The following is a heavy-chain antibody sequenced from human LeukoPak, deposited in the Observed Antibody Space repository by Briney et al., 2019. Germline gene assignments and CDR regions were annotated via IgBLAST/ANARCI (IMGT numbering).Heavy chain of an antibody. CDR3: AELGITMIGGV. Sequence: PGGSLRLSCAASGFTFSSYNMNWVRQAPGEGLEWVSSISSSSSYIYYAASVKGRFTISRDNAKNSLHLQMNSLRAEDTAVYYCAELGITMIGGVWGKGTTVTISS. D-gene: IGHD3-10*02. J-gene: IGHJ6*04. CDR1: GFTFSSYN. CDR2: ISSSSSYI. V-gene: IGHV3-21*01.